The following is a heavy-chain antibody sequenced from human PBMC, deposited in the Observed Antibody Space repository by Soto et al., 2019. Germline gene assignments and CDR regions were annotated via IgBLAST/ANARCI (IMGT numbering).Heavy chain of an antibody. CDR1: GYTFTSYA. D-gene: IGHD5-18*01. CDR2: INAGNGNT. V-gene: IGHV1-3*01. CDR3: ARGGRNTAEAY. Sequence: ASVKVSCKASGYTFTSYAMHWVRQAPGQRLEWMGWINAGNGNTKYSQKFQGRVTITRDTSASTAYMELRSLRSDDTAVYYCARGGRNTAEAYWGQGTLVTVSS. J-gene: IGHJ4*02.